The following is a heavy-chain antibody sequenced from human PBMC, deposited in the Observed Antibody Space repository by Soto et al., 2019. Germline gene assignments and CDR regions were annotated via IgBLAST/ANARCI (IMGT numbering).Heavy chain of an antibody. J-gene: IGHJ6*04. V-gene: IGHV3-9*01. Sequence: EVQLVESGGGLVQPGRSLRLSCAASGFTFDDYAMHWVRQAPGKGLEWVSGISWNSGSIGYADSVKGRVTISRDNAKNSLYLQMNSLRAEDTALYYCAKSTMALYGMDVWGKGTTVTVSS. CDR2: ISWNSGSI. CDR3: AKSTMALYGMDV. D-gene: IGHD3-10*01. CDR1: GFTFDDYA.